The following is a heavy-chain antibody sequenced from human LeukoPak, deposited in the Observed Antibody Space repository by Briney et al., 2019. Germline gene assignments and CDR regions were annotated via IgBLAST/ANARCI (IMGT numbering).Heavy chain of an antibody. D-gene: IGHD3-3*01. CDR3: VSTLRFLPYRRFDY. Sequence: TSETLSLTCTVSGNSVRSSSFYWGWIRQPPGKGLEWIGSIYYSGSAYYNPSLKSRVTISGDASRNQFSLRLSSVTAADTAVHYCVSTLRFLPYRRFDYWGQGTLVTVSS. V-gene: IGHV4-39*01. CDR1: GNSVRSSSFY. J-gene: IGHJ4*02. CDR2: IYYSGSA.